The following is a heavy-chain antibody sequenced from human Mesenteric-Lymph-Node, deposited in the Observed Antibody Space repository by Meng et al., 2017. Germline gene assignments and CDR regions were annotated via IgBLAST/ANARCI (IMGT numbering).Heavy chain of an antibody. CDR2: IYVSGNT. CDR3: AREAGYDYVWGSYRYGPFDY. CDR1: GDSISSYY. Sequence: SETLSLTCTVSGDSISSYYWSWIRQPAGKGLEWIGRIYVSGNTNYNPSLKSRVTMSVDTSKNQFSLKLNSVTAADTAVYYCAREAGYDYVWGSYRYGPFDYWGQGTLVTVSS. J-gene: IGHJ4*02. V-gene: IGHV4-4*07. D-gene: IGHD3-16*02.